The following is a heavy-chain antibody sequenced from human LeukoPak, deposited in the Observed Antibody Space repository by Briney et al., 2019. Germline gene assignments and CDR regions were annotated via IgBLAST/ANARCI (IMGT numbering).Heavy chain of an antibody. J-gene: IGHJ4*02. D-gene: IGHD6-19*01. CDR2: INPNSGGT. Sequence: ASVKVSCKASGYTFTGYYMHWVRQAPGQGLEWMGWINPNSGGTNYAQKFQGRVTMTRDTSISTAYMELSRLRSDDTAVYYCARVGETVAGTSGFDYWGQGTLVTVSS. V-gene: IGHV1-2*02. CDR3: ARVGETVAGTSGFDY. CDR1: GYTFTGYY.